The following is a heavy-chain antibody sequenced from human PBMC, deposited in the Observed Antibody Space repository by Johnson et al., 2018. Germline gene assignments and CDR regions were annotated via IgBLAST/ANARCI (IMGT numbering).Heavy chain of an antibody. Sequence: VQLVQSGGGLVQXGGSLRLSCAASGFTLSSYAMSWVRQAPGKGLEWVSALSGSGGSTYYADSVKGRFTFSRDNSKNTLYLQMNSLSAEDTAVYYCARDGRDIVVVIAPTGAYSYMDVWGKGTTVTVSS. V-gene: IGHV3-23*04. CDR2: LSGSGGST. D-gene: IGHD2-15*01. CDR1: GFTLSSYA. CDR3: ARDGRDIVVVIAPTGAYSYMDV. J-gene: IGHJ6*03.